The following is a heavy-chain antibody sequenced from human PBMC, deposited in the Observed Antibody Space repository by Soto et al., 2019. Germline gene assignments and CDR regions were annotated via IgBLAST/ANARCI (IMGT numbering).Heavy chain of an antibody. V-gene: IGHV3-23*01. CDR3: AKSGLYSSSSILRTGNWFDP. Sequence: GGSLRLSCVASGFTFSSYAMSWVRQAPGKGLEWVSAISGSGGSTYYADSVKGRFTISRDNSKNTLYLQMNSLRAEDTAVYYCAKSGLYSSSSILRTGNWFDPWGQGTLVTVSS. CDR1: GFTFSSYA. J-gene: IGHJ5*02. D-gene: IGHD6-6*01. CDR2: ISGSGGST.